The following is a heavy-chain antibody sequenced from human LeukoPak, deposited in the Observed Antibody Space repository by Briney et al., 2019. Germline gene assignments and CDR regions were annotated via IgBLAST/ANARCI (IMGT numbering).Heavy chain of an antibody. J-gene: IGHJ4*02. V-gene: IGHV3-23*01. CDR1: GFTFSTYS. D-gene: IGHD3-9*01. Sequence: GGSLRLSCAASGFTFSTYSMNWVRQAPGKGLEWVSAISGSGGSTYYADSVKGRFTISRDNSKNTLYLQMNSLRAEDTAVYYCAKDQRDYGILTGYYLGYWGQGTLVTVSS. CDR2: ISGSGGST. CDR3: AKDQRDYGILTGYYLGY.